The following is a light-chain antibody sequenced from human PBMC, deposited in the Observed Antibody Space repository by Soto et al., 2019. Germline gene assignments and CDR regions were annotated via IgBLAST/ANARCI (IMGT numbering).Light chain of an antibody. CDR3: QRYNDWPLT. CDR1: QGVGIT. CDR2: NAF. V-gene: IGKV3-15*01. J-gene: IGKJ4*01. Sequence: EIVMTQSPATLSVSPGEGVTLSCRASQGVGITLAWYQQKPGQTPRLLIYNAFTRATGIPARFSGSGSGTEFTLTINSLQSEVSAVYYCQRYNDWPLTFGGGTKVEV.